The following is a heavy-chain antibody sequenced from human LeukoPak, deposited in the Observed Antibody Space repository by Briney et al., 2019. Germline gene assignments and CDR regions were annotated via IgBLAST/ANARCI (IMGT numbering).Heavy chain of an antibody. V-gene: IGHV4-34*01. CDR1: GGSFSGYY. D-gene: IGHD6-19*01. Sequence: PSETLSLTCAVYGGSFSGYYWGWIRQPPGKGLEWIGEINHSGSTNYNPSLKSRVTISVDTSKNQFSLKLSSVTAADTAVYYCARGLYSSGWYHNWFDPWGQGTLVTVSS. J-gene: IGHJ5*02. CDR2: INHSGST. CDR3: ARGLYSSGWYHNWFDP.